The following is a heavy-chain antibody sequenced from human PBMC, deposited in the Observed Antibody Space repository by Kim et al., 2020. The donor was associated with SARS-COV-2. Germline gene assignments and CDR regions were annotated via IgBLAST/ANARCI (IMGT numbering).Heavy chain of an antibody. V-gene: IGHV3-23*01. J-gene: IGHJ6*02. D-gene: IGHD3-10*01. CDR2: ISASGGST. Sequence: GGSLRLSCAASGFTFSSYTMNWVRQVPGKGLEWVSGISASGGSTYYADSVKGRFTISRDKSKKTLYLQMDSLRVEDTALYYCAKDRGWGFGLNGMDVWGQRTTVTASS. CDR1: GFTFSSYT. CDR3: AKDRGWGFGLNGMDV.